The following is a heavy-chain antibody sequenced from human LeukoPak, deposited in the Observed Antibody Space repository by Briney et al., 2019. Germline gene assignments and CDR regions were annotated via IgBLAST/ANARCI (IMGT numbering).Heavy chain of an antibody. Sequence: GESLKISCKGSGYTFTSYWIGWVRQMPGKGLEWMGIIYPGDSKSKYNPSLQGQVTISADKSISTAYLQWSSLKASGTAIYYCARIEGSTFDYWGQGTLVTVSS. J-gene: IGHJ4*02. CDR2: IYPGDSKS. CDR1: GYTFTSYW. CDR3: ARIEGSTFDY. V-gene: IGHV5-51*01.